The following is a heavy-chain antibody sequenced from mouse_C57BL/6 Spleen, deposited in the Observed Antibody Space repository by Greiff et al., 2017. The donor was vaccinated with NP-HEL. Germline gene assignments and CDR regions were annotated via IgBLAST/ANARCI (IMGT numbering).Heavy chain of an antibody. CDR3: ARRTVEWYFDV. J-gene: IGHJ1*03. CDR1: GFTFSDYG. Sequence: EVHLVESGGGLVKPGGSLKLSCAASGFTFSDYGMHWVRQAPEKGLEWVAYISSGSSTIYYADTVKGRFTISRDNAKNTLFLQMTSLRSEDTAMYYCARRTVEWYFDVWGTGTTVTVSS. V-gene: IGHV5-17*01. D-gene: IGHD1-1*01. CDR2: ISSGSSTI.